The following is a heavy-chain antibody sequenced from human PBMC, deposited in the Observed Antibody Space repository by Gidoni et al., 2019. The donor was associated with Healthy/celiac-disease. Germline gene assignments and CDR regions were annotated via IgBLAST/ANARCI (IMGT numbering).Heavy chain of an antibody. CDR3: AKEAGSGYYWGDY. CDR1: GFTFSSYG. CDR2: ISYDGSNK. Sequence: QVQLVESGGCVVQPGSSLRLSCAASGFTFSSYGMHWVRQAPGKGLEWVAVISYDGSNKYYADSVKGRFTISRDNSKNTLYLQMNSLRAEDTAVYYCAKEAGSGYYWGDYWGQGTLVTVSS. V-gene: IGHV3-30*18. J-gene: IGHJ4*02. D-gene: IGHD3-22*01.